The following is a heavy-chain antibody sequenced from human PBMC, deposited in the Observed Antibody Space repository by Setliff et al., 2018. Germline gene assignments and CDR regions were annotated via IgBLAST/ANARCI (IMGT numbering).Heavy chain of an antibody. CDR1: GYTFTSYA. J-gene: IGHJ3*02. CDR2: INAGNGNT. CDR3: AKGFWDYDFWSGYYSTDDDAFDI. Sequence: GASVKVSCKASGYTFTSYAMHWVRQAPGQRLEWMGSINAGNGNTKYSQKYQGRVTITRDTSASTAYMELSSLRSEDTAVYYCAKGFWDYDFWSGYYSTDDDAFDIWGQGTMVTVSS. V-gene: IGHV1-3*01. D-gene: IGHD3-3*01.